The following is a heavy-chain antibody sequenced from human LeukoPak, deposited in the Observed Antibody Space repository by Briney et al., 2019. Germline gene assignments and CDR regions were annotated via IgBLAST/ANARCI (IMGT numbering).Heavy chain of an antibody. CDR2: IYYSGST. V-gene: IGHV4-59*01. J-gene: IGHJ4*02. CDR3: ARDAHPYGSGSYLFDY. Sequence: SETLSLTCTVSGGSISSYYWSWLRQPPGKGLEWIGYIYYSGSTNCNPSLKSRVTISVDTSKNQFSLKLSSATAADTAVYYCARDAHPYGSGSYLFDYWGQGTLVTVSS. CDR1: GGSISSYY. D-gene: IGHD3-10*01.